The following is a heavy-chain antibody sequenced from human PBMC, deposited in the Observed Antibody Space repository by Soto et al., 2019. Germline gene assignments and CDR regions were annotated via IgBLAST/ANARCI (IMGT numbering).Heavy chain of an antibody. J-gene: IGHJ3*01. CDR2: INPSGGST. CDR3: ATVGDLDAFDV. D-gene: IGHD2-21*02. Sequence: AXVKVSCNASGYTLTSYYMHWVRQAPGQGLEWMGIINPSGGSTSYAQKFQGRVTMTRDTSTSTVYMELSSLTSGDTAVYYCATVGDLDAFDVWGQGTMVTVSS. V-gene: IGHV1-46*01. CDR1: GYTLTSYY.